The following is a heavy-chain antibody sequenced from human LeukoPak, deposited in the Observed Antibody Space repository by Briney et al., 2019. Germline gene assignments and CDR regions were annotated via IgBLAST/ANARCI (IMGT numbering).Heavy chain of an antibody. CDR1: GLTFSSYA. CDR2: ISGSGGST. D-gene: IGHD6-19*01. V-gene: IGHV3-23*01. Sequence: GGSLRLSCAASGLTFSSYAMSWVRQAPGKGLEWVSAISGSGGSTYYADSVKGRFTISRDNSKNTLYLQMNSLRAEDTAVYYCAKGSVAATYKFDCWGQGTLVTVSS. CDR3: AKGSVAATYKFDC. J-gene: IGHJ4*02.